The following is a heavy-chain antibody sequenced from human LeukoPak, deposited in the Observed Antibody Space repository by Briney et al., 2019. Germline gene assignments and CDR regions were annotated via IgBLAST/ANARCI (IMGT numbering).Heavy chain of an antibody. CDR1: GYTFTSYG. CDR3: ARGMAAAGTIDY. Sequence: GASVKVSCKASGYTFTSYGISWVRQAPGQGLEWMGWISAYNGNTNYAQKLQGRVTMTRDTSISTAYMELSRLRSDDTAVYYCARGMAAAGTIDYWGQGTLVTVSS. V-gene: IGHV1-18*01. J-gene: IGHJ4*02. D-gene: IGHD6-13*01. CDR2: ISAYNGNT.